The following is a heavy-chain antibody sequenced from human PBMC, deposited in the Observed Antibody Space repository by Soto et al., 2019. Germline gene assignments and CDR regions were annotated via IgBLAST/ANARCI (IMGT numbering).Heavy chain of an antibody. CDR3: AHRREVSGGETKVPGYFRH. CDR1: GFSLSTSGVG. D-gene: IGHD2-15*01. CDR2: VYWDDDK. J-gene: IGHJ1*01. V-gene: IGHV2-5*02. Sequence: QITLKESGPTLVKPTQTLTLTCTFSGFSLSTSGVGVGWIRQPPGKALEWLALVYWDDDKRYSPSLKSRLTSPKDTSKNQVVLTMTNMDPVDTATYYCAHRREVSGGETKVPGYFRHWGQGTLVTVSS.